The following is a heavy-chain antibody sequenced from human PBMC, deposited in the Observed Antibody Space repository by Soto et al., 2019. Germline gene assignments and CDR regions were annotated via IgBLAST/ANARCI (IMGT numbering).Heavy chain of an antibody. CDR3: ARGKDCSTTSCYSPNWFDP. Sequence: SVTVSCKDSGGTFSSSTFVWVRQAPGQGLEWMGRIIPILGIANYAQKFQGRVTITAYILTSTAYMELSSLRSDDTAVYYCARGKDCSTTSCYSPNWFDPWGQGTLVTVSS. J-gene: IGHJ5*02. CDR2: IIPILGIA. V-gene: IGHV1-69*02. CDR1: GGTFSSST. D-gene: IGHD2-2*01.